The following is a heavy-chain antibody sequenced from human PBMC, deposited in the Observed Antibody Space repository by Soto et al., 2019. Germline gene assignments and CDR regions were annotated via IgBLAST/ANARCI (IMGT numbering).Heavy chain of an antibody. D-gene: IGHD1-1*01. J-gene: IGHJ4*02. CDR1: GYTFTSYG. Sequence: QVHLVQSGAEVKKPGASVKVSCKASGYTFTSYGITWVRQAPGQGLEWMGWISAPNGNTDYAQKLQARVIVTRDTSTTTAFMELRSLMSDDTAVYYCARGRYGDYWGQGALVTVSS. CDR3: ARGRYGDY. CDR2: ISAPNGNT. V-gene: IGHV1-18*01.